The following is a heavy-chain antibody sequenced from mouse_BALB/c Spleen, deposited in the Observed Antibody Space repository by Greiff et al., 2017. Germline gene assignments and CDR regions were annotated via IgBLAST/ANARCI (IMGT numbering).Heavy chain of an antibody. Sequence: VQLQQSGAELVKPGASVKLSCTASGFNIKDTYMHWVKQRPEQGLEWIGRIDPANGNTKYDPKFQGKATITADTSSNTAYLQLSSLTSEDTAVYYCARKGYGNLYAMDYWGQGTSVTVSS. CDR3: ARKGYGNLYAMDY. D-gene: IGHD2-10*02. V-gene: IGHV14-3*02. CDR1: GFNIKDTY. CDR2: IDPANGNT. J-gene: IGHJ4*01.